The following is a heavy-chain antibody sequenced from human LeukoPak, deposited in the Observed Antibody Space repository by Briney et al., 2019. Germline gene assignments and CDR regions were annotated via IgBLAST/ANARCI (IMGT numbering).Heavy chain of an antibody. CDR1: GGSFSGYY. CDR2: INHSGST. J-gene: IGHJ4*02. V-gene: IGHV4-34*01. Sequence: SETLSLTCAVYGGSFSGYYWSWIRQPPGKGLEWIGEINHSGSTNYNPSLKSRVTISVDTSKNQFSLKLSSVTAADTAVYYCARGDYSLDYWGQGTLVTVSS. D-gene: IGHD4-11*01. CDR3: ARGDYSLDY.